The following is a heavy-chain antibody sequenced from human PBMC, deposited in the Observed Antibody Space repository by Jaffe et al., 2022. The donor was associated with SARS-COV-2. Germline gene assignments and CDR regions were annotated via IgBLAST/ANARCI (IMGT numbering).Heavy chain of an antibody. CDR3: ATEDRVGYGILAGYYKGGLDP. V-gene: IGHV7-4-1*02. Sequence: QVQLVQSGSELKKPGASVKVSCKASGYGFSGYDIHWVRQAPGQGLEWMGWINTNTGNPSYAPGFAGRFVFSLDTSVATTYLQISSLQTEDTAVYYCATEDRVGYGILAGYYKGGLDPWGQGTLVTVSS. D-gene: IGHD3-9*01. CDR1: GYGFSGYD. CDR2: INTNTGNP. J-gene: IGHJ5*02.